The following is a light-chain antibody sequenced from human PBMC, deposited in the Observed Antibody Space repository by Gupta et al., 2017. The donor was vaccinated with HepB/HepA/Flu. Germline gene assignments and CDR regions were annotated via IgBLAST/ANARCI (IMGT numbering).Light chain of an antibody. V-gene: IGKV2-28*01. CDR1: QSLLHGNGYNY. Sequence: EIVMTQSPLSLPVTPGESASISCRSSQSLLHGNGYNYLDWYLQKPGQSPQLLIYVASKRAYGVPDRFSGSGTCTDFTLKISRGEAEDVGIYCCRNGLRPPYTFGQGTKMDIK. CDR3: RNGLRPPYT. J-gene: IGKJ2*01. CDR2: VAS.